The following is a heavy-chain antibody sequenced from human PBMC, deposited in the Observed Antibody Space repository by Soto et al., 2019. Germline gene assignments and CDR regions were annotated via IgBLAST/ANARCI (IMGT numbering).Heavy chain of an antibody. CDR2: LYYTGST. D-gene: IGHD3-3*01. CDR1: GGSISSNNYY. V-gene: IGHV4-39*01. J-gene: IGHJ6*02. Sequence: SETLSLTCTVSGGSISSNNYYLGWVRQPPGKGLEWIGTLYYTGSTHYNPSLKSRVTISVDTSKNQFSLKLRSVTAADTAVYYCASGKKYYDFWSGPYYYYGMDVWGQGTTVTVSS. CDR3: ASGKKYYDFWSGPYYYYGMDV.